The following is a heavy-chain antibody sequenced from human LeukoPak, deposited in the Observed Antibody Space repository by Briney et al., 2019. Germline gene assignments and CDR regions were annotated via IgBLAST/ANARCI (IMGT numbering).Heavy chain of an antibody. Sequence: AATVKVSCKASGGTFSSYDMRWVRQAPGQGLEGMGGNIPIFGTANYAQNFQGRVTITADESTSTAYMELSSLRSEDTAVYYCASSAAYCSGGSCYSNWGQGTLVTVSS. V-gene: IGHV1-69*13. J-gene: IGHJ4*02. CDR1: GGTFSSYD. CDR2: NIPIFGTA. CDR3: ASSAAYCSGGSCYSN. D-gene: IGHD2-15*01.